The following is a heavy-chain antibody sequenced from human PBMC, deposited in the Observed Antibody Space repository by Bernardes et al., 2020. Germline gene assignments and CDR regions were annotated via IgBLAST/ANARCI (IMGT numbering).Heavy chain of an antibody. CDR1: GYTFTSYG. J-gene: IGHJ6*02. Sequence: ASVKVSCKASGYTFTSYGISWVRQAPGQGLEWMGWISAYNGNTNYAQKLQGRVTMTTDTSTSTAYMELRSLRSDDTAVYYCSRGGDSDFQPAYGMDVWGQGTTVTVSS. CDR3: SRGGDSDFQPAYGMDV. CDR2: ISAYNGNT. V-gene: IGHV1-18*01. D-gene: IGHD3-3*01.